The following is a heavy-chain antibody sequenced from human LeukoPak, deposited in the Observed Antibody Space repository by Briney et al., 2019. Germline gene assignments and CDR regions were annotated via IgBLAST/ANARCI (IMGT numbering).Heavy chain of an antibody. CDR3: ARYCISISCYENVDY. J-gene: IGHJ4*02. CDR1: GFTFSSYS. V-gene: IGHV3-48*01. Sequence: PGGSLRLSCTASGFTFSSYSMNWVRQAPGKGLEWVSYISTGSSTIYYADSVKGRFTISRDNAKNSLYLQMYSLRAEDTAVYYCARYCISISCYENVDYWGQGTLVTVSS. CDR2: ISTGSSTI. D-gene: IGHD2-2*01.